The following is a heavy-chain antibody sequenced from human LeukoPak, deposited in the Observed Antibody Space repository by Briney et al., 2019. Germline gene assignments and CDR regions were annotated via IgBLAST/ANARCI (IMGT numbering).Heavy chain of an antibody. D-gene: IGHD6-13*01. CDR3: ARDSGYSSSWAFDY. J-gene: IGHJ4*02. CDR2: INPNSGGT. Sequence: GASVKVSCKASGYTFTGYYMHWVRQAPGQGLEWMGWINPNSGGTNYAQKFQGRVTMTRDTSISTAYMELSRLRSDDTAVYYCARDSGYSSSWAFDYWGQGTLVTVSS. CDR1: GYTFTGYY. V-gene: IGHV1-2*02.